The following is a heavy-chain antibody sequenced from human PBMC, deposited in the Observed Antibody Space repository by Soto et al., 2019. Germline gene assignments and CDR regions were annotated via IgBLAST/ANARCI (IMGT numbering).Heavy chain of an antibody. D-gene: IGHD6-19*01. V-gene: IGHV3-23*01. CDR1: GFTFSSYA. J-gene: IGHJ4*02. CDR3: AKAGFSSGWSPSYFGY. CDR2: MSGTGGST. Sequence: EVQLLESGGGLVQPGRSLRLSCAASGFTFSSYAMNCVRQAPGKGLEWVSAMSGTGGSTYYADSVKGRFTISRDNSKNTLYLQMNSLRVEDTAVFYCAKAGFSSGWSPSYFGYWGQGTLVTVSS.